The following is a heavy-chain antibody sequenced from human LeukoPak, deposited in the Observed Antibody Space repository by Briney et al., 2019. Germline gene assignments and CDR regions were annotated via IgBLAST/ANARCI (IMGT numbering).Heavy chain of an antibody. V-gene: IGHV1-2*02. J-gene: IGHJ5*02. CDR2: INPNSGGT. D-gene: IGHD3-10*01. CDR1: GYTFTGYY. Sequence: ASVKVSCKASGYTFTGYYMHWVQQAPGQGLEWMGWINPNSGGTNYAQKFQGGVTMTRDTSISTAYMELSRLRSDDTAVYYCARDAELLWFGELLYHNNWFDPWGQGTLVTVSS. CDR3: ARDAELLWFGELLYHNNWFDP.